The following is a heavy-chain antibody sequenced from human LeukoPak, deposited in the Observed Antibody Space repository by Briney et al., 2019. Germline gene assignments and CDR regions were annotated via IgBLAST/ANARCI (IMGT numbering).Heavy chain of an antibody. J-gene: IGHJ6*02. CDR1: GGSMSIYY. Sequence: PSETLSLTCSVAGGSMSIYYWSWIRQPPGKGLEWIGYVYYSGRTNYNPSLKGRVTISVDTSKNQFSLKLSSVTAADTAVYFCARRAFSYYGMDVWGQGTTVTVSS. CDR2: VYYSGRT. CDR3: ARRAFSYYGMDV. V-gene: IGHV4-59*08.